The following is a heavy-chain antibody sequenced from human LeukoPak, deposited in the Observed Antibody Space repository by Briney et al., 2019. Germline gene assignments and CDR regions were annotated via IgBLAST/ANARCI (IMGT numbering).Heavy chain of an antibody. CDR3: ARLTYTYGYVNY. V-gene: IGHV4-39*01. J-gene: IGHJ4*02. Sequence: SETLSLTCTVSGDSITNTYYWGWIRQPPGKGLEWIGSIHYTGSTSYNPSLKSRVTISVQTSKNQFSLKLSSVTAADTAVYYCARLTYTYGYVNYWGQGTLVTVSS. CDR1: GDSITNTYY. CDR2: IHYTGST. D-gene: IGHD5-18*01.